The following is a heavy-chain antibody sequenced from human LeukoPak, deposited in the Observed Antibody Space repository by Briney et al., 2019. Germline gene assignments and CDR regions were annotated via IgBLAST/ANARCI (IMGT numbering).Heavy chain of an antibody. J-gene: IGHJ4*02. CDR1: GFTVSSNY. Sequence: GGSLRLSCAAAGFTVSSNYMRWVRQAPGGGREWVSFIYSSVTTYYADSVNATFTISSDNSKNPLYLQMNTLRAEDTAVYYCASYKLRYRYGRNFDYWGQGTLVTVSS. CDR3: ASYKLRYRYGRNFDY. V-gene: IGHV3-66*01. CDR2: IYSSVTT. D-gene: IGHD5-18*01.